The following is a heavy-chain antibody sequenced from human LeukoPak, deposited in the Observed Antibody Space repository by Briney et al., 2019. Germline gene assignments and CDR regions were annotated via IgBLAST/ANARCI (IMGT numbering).Heavy chain of an antibody. CDR1: GGSISSYY. D-gene: IGHD3-16*01. CDR2: IYYSGST. CDR3: ATSRGTWHAFDI. J-gene: IGHJ3*02. V-gene: IGHV4-59*01. Sequence: PSETRSLTCTVSGGSISSYYWSWIRKPPGKGLEWIGYIYYSGSTNYNPSLKSRVTISVDTSKNQFSLKLSSVTAADTAVYYCATSRGTWHAFDIWGQGTMVTVSS.